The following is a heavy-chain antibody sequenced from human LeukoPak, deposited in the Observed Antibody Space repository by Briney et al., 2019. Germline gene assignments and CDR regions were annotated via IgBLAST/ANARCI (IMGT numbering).Heavy chain of an antibody. Sequence: VASVKVSCKASGYTFTGFYMHWVRQAPGQGLEWMGWINPNSGGTNYAQRFQGRVTMTRDTSISTAYMELSRLRSDDTAVYYCARDREGYYDILTGYYGVGAFDIWGQGTMVTVSS. CDR3: ARDREGYYDILTGYYGVGAFDI. CDR2: INPNSGGT. J-gene: IGHJ3*02. CDR1: GYTFTGFY. V-gene: IGHV1-2*02. D-gene: IGHD3-9*01.